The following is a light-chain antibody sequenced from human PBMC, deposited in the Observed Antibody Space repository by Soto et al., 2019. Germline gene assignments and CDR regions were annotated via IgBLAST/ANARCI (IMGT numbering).Light chain of an antibody. Sequence: DIQMTQSPSSLSTSVGDRVTITCRASENIRDFVNWYQQKPGKAPNLLIYGASTLQGGVPSRFSGSGSATDFTLTISSLQHEDFATYYCQKSYSTPLTFGGGTKVDIK. CDR3: QKSYSTPLT. CDR2: GAS. J-gene: IGKJ4*01. CDR1: ENIRDF. V-gene: IGKV1-39*01.